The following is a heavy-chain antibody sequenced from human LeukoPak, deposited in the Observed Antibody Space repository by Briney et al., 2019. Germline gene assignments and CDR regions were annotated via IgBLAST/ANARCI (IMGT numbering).Heavy chain of an antibody. CDR3: ARVNPAAGTAYYYYMDV. Sequence: ASVTVSCKASGYTFTTYLISWVRQAPGQGLEWMGWISGYNGNTNSAQKFQGRVTMTTDTSTNTAYMELRSLRSDDTAMHFCARVNPAAGTAYYYYMDVWGKGTTVIVSS. J-gene: IGHJ6*03. V-gene: IGHV1-18*01. D-gene: IGHD6-13*01. CDR1: GYTFTTYL. CDR2: ISGYNGNT.